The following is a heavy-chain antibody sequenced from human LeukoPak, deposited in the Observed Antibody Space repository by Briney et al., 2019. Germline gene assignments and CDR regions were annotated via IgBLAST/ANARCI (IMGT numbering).Heavy chain of an antibody. CDR1: GGSISSYY. CDR3: ARLTGYMIEVYFHY. CDR2: IYYSGST. D-gene: IGHD3-22*01. J-gene: IGHJ4*02. Sequence: SETLSLTCTVSGGSISSYYWSWIRQPPGKGLEWIGYIYYSGSTNYNPSLKSRVTISVETSKNLFSLKLSSVTAADTAVYYCARLTGYMIEVYFHYWGQGTLVSVSS. V-gene: IGHV4-59*01.